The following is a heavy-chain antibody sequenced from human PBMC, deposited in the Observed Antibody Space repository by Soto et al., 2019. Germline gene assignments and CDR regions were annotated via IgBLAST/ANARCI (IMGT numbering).Heavy chain of an antibody. CDR1: GYTFTNYG. Sequence: ASVKVSCKASGYTFTNYGISWARQAPGQGLEWMGWISTYNGSTSYAQKFQGRVTMTRDTSTSTVYMELSSLRSEDTAVYYCARDLGPHYDILTGYYNEGYYFDYWGQGTLVTVSS. CDR2: ISTYNGST. D-gene: IGHD3-9*01. V-gene: IGHV1-18*01. CDR3: ARDLGPHYDILTGYYNEGYYFDY. J-gene: IGHJ4*02.